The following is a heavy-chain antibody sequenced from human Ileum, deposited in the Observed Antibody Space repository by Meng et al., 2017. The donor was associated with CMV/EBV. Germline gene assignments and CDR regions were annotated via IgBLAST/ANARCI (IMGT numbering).Heavy chain of an antibody. Sequence: ETLSLTCTVSGGSISNSNYYWGWIRQPPGKGLEWVSRIRGNGGSAAYADSVQDRFTISRDNSQNTLYLQMNSLPVEDTAIYFCARGAAFGVTAPDYWGQGTLVTVSS. J-gene: IGHJ4*02. CDR1: GGSISNSNYY. D-gene: IGHD3-3*01. V-gene: IGHV3-23*01. CDR2: IRGNGGSA. CDR3: ARGAAFGVTAPDY.